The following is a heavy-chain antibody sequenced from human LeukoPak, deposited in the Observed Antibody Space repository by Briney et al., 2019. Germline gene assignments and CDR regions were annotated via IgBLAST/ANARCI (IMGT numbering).Heavy chain of an antibody. Sequence: GGSLRLSCAASGNYWMHWVRQAPGKGLVWVSHINSDGSWTSYANSVKGRFTVSRDNSKNTVYLQMNSLRAEDTAIYFCAKALNTAIVTYDYWGQGILVTVSS. V-gene: IGHV3-74*01. J-gene: IGHJ4*02. D-gene: IGHD5-18*01. CDR1: GNYW. CDR2: INSDGSWT. CDR3: AKALNTAIVTYDY.